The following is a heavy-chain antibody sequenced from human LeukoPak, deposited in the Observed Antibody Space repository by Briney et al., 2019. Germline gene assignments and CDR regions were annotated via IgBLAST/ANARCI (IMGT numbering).Heavy chain of an antibody. CDR2: IKQDGSEK. V-gene: IGHV3-7*01. CDR1: GFTFSSYW. D-gene: IGHD3-10*01. CDR3: ARVVTTMAYRYFDY. Sequence: TGGSLRRSCAASGFTFSSYWMSWVRQAPGKGLEWVANIKQDGSEKYYVDSVKGRFTISRDNAKNSLYLQMNSLRAEDTAVYYCARVVTTMAYRYFDYWGQGTLVTVSS. J-gene: IGHJ4*02.